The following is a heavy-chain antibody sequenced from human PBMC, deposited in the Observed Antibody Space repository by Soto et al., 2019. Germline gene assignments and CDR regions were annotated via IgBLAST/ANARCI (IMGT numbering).Heavy chain of an antibody. Sequence: EVQLVESGGGLVQPGGSLRLSCAASGCNFSGSWMTWVRQALGKGLEWLAKINPDGSGEYYVDSVKGRFTISRDNAKSSLFFQMHSLRDEDTAVYFCAREHYFGLDYWGQGTLVTVSS. CDR1: GCNFSGSW. J-gene: IGHJ4*02. CDR3: AREHYFGLDY. D-gene: IGHD3-10*01. V-gene: IGHV3-7*01. CDR2: INPDGSGE.